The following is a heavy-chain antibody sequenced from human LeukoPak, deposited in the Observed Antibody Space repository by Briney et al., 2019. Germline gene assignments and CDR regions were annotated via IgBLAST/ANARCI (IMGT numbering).Heavy chain of an antibody. CDR2: MNPSSGNT. CDR1: GYTFTSYD. Sequence: GASVKVSCKASGYTFTSYDINWVRQATGQGLEWMGWMNPSSGNTGYAQKFQGRVTMTRNTSISTAYMELSSLRSEDTAVYYCAVPNYYDSSGYYYNGYYFDYWGQGTLVTVSS. D-gene: IGHD3-22*01. CDR3: AVPNYYDSSGYYYNGYYFDY. J-gene: IGHJ4*02. V-gene: IGHV1-8*01.